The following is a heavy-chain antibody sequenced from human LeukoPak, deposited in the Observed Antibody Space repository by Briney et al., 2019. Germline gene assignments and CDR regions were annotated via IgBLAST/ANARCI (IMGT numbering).Heavy chain of an antibody. CDR2: MNPNSGNT. J-gene: IGHJ4*02. D-gene: IGHD3-22*01. CDR1: GYTFTSYD. CDR3: ATAPHQYYYDSSGSHFDY. Sequence: ASVKVSCKASGYTFTSYDINWVRQATGQGLEWMGWMNPNSGNTGYAQKFQGRVTMTRNTSISTAYMELSSLRSEDTAVYYCATAPHQYYYDSSGSHFDYWGQGTLVTVSS. V-gene: IGHV1-8*01.